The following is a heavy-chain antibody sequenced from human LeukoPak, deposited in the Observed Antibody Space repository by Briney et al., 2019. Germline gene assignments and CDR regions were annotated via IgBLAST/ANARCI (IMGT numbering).Heavy chain of an antibody. J-gene: IGHJ4*02. CDR3: ARSFYYYDSSGYSPLFDY. CDR2: IYYSGST. CDR1: GGSISSGGYY. V-gene: IGHV4-31*03. Sequence: SQTQSLTCTVSGGSISSGGYYWSWIRQHPGKGLEWIGYIYYSGSTYYNPSLKSRVTISVDTSKNQFSLKLSSVTAADTAVYYCARSFYYYDSSGYSPLFDYWGQGTLVTVSS. D-gene: IGHD3-22*01.